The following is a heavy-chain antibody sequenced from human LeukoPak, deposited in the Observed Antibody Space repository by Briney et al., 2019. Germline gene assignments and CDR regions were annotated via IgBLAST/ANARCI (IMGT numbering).Heavy chain of an antibody. CDR1: GFTFSSYS. CDR2: ISSSSYI. D-gene: IGHD6-13*01. Sequence: GGSLRLSCAASGFTFSSYSMNWVRQAPGKGLEWVSSISSSSYIYYADSVKGRFTISRDNAKNSLYLQMHSLRAEDTAVYYCVLGRSRSFDYWGQGTLVTVSS. J-gene: IGHJ4*02. V-gene: IGHV3-21*01. CDR3: VLGRSRSFDY.